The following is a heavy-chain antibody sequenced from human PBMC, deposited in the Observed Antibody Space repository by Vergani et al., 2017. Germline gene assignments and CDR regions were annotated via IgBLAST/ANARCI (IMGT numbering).Heavy chain of an antibody. D-gene: IGHD2-15*01. CDR3: ARDGASGPAMLPYYYYYMDV. CDR2: IWYDGSNK. CDR1: GFTFSSYG. V-gene: IGHV3-33*01. Sequence: QVQLVESGGGVVQPGRSLRLSCAASGFTFSSYGMHWVRQAPGKGLEWVAVIWYDGSNKYYADSVKGRFTISRDNSKNTLYLQMNSLRAEDTAVYYCARDGASGPAMLPYYYYYMDVWGKGTTVTVSS. J-gene: IGHJ6*03.